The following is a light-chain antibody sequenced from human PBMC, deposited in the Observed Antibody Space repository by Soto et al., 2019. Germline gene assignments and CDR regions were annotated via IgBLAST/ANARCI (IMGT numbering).Light chain of an antibody. Sequence: EFVLTQSPGTLSLSPGERATLSCRASQSVSSSYLAWYQQKPGQAPRLLIYGASSRATGIPDRFSGSGSGTDFTLTISRLEPEDFAVYYCQQYGSSRTFGQGTKADI. CDR3: QQYGSSRT. CDR1: QSVSSSY. V-gene: IGKV3-20*01. CDR2: GAS. J-gene: IGKJ1*01.